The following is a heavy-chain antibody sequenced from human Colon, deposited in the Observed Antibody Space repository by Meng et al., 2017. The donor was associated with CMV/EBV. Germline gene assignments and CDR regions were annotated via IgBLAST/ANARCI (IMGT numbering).Heavy chain of an antibody. CDR3: AREGVTVTTPFEY. D-gene: IGHD4-17*01. J-gene: IGHJ4*02. Sequence: SETLSLTCSVSGDSISNTDYYWGWIRQSPGKGLEWIGSINHGGTAFYNPSLTSPVTISVDTYKNQFSLKVMSVTAADTAVYYCAREGVTVTTPFEYWGQGTLVTVSS. V-gene: IGHV4-39*07. CDR1: GDSISNTDYY. CDR2: INHGGTA.